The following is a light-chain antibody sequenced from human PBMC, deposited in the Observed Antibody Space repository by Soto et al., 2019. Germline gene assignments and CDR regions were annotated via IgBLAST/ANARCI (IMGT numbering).Light chain of an antibody. J-gene: IGKJ1*01. CDR2: DAS. CDR3: QQYSSYWT. V-gene: IGKV1-5*01. Sequence: DIQTTQSPSTLSASVGDRVTITCRASQSISSRLAWYQQKPGKAPKLLIYDASSLESGVPSRFSGSGSGTEFTLTISSLQPDDFAAYYCQQYSSYWTFGQGTKVEIK. CDR1: QSISSR.